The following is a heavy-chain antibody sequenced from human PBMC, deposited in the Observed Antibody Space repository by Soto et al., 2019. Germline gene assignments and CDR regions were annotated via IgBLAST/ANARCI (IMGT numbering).Heavy chain of an antibody. J-gene: IGHJ6*02. V-gene: IGHV1-69*01. CDR2: IIPIFGTA. CDR1: GGTFSSYA. Sequence: QVQLVQSGAEVKKPGSSVKVSCKASGGTFSSYAISWVRQAPGQGLEWMGGIIPIFGTANYAQKFQGRVTITADESTSTAYMELSSLRSEDTAVYYCARDQDPDIVVLPAAYYYYYYGMDVWGQGTTVTVSS. D-gene: IGHD2-2*01. CDR3: ARDQDPDIVVLPAAYYYYYYGMDV.